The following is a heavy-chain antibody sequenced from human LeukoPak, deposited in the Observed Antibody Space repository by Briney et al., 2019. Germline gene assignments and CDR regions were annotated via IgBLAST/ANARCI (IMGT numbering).Heavy chain of an antibody. Sequence: GESLQISCKGSGYSFTSYWIGWVRQMPGKGLEWMGIIYPGDSDTRYSPSFQGQVTISADKSISTAYLQWSSLKASDTAMYYCARHGDSHSGSYCYFDYWGQGTLVTVSS. D-gene: IGHD1-26*01. CDR2: IYPGDSDT. CDR1: GYSFTSYW. CDR3: ARHGDSHSGSYCYFDY. V-gene: IGHV5-51*01. J-gene: IGHJ4*02.